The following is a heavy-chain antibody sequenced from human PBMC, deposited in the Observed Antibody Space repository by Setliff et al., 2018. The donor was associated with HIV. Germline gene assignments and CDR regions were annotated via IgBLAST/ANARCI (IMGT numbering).Heavy chain of an antibody. D-gene: IGHD3-22*01. CDR3: AMGPDYYDSSGYYYYFQH. Sequence: GGSLRLSCAASGFTFSSYSMNWVRQAPGKGLEWVSYISSSSSTIYYADSVKGRFTISRDNAKNSLYLQMNSLRAEDTAVYYCAMGPDYYDSSGYYYYFQHWGQGTLVTVSS. V-gene: IGHV3-48*01. CDR2: ISSSSSTI. CDR1: GFTFSSYS. J-gene: IGHJ1*01.